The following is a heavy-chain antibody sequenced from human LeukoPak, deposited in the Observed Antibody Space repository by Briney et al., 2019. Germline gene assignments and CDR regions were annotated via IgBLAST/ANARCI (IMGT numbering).Heavy chain of an antibody. CDR3: ARFLPTQGMVTNCCSYY. V-gene: IGHV3-23*01. J-gene: IGHJ4*02. Sequence: PGGSLRLSCAASGFTFSSYAMSWVRQAPGKGLEWVSAISGSGGSTYYADSVKGRFTISRDNSKNTLYLQMNSLRAEDTRVYISARFLPTQGMVTNCCSYYWGQGDLVTVSS. CDR1: GFTFSSYA. CDR2: ISGSGGST. D-gene: IGHD5-18*01.